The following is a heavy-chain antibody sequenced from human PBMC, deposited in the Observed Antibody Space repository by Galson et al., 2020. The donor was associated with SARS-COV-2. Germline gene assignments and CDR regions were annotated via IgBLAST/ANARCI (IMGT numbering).Heavy chain of an antibody. CDR1: GFTFRNHA. V-gene: IGHV3-23*01. CDR3: TRQPGYCTTGVCYNFDY. J-gene: IGHJ4*02. Sequence: TGRSLRLSCVASGFTFRNHAMSWVRQAPGKGLEWVSVSGGGTYYADSVKGRFTISRDNSKNTLFLQMNSLRAEDTAIYYCTRQPGYCTTGVCYNFDYWGQGTLVTVSS. CDR2: SGGGT. D-gene: IGHD2-8*01.